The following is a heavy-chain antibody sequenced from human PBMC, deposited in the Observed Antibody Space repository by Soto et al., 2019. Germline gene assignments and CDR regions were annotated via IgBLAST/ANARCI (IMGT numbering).Heavy chain of an antibody. Sequence: PGESLKIPCQGSGYSFTSYWIGWVRQRPGKGLEWMGRINPSDSYTTYSPSFQGHVTISTDKSFSTAYLQWSGLKASDTAMYYCARLGYCTGTSCYTFDSWGQGTLVTVSS. V-gene: IGHV5-10-1*01. CDR2: INPSDSYT. CDR3: ARLGYCTGTSCYTFDS. CDR1: GYSFTSYW. D-gene: IGHD2-2*02. J-gene: IGHJ4*02.